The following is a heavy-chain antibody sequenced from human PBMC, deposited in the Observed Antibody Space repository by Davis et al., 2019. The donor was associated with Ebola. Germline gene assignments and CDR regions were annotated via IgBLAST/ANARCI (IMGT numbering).Heavy chain of an antibody. J-gene: IGHJ5*02. V-gene: IGHV4-30-2*01. D-gene: IGHD1-26*01. CDR1: GGSLSSGGYS. CDR2: IYHSGST. CDR3: ARELQPGRWFDP. Sequence: PSETLSLTCAVSGGSLSSGGYSWSWIRQPPGKGLEWIGYIYHSGSTNYNPSLKSRVTISVDRSKNQFSLKLSSVTAADTAGYYCARELQPGRWFDPWGQGTLVTVSS.